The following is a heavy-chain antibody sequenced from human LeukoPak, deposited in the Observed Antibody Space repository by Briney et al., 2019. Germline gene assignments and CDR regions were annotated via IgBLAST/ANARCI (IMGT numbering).Heavy chain of an antibody. J-gene: IGHJ3*02. CDR1: GYTFTTYA. V-gene: IGHV7-4-1*02. CDR3: ARGIGAFDI. D-gene: IGHD3-3*01. Sequence: GASVEVSCKASGYTFTTYAMNWVRQAPGQGLEWMGWIDTKTGNPTYAQALTGRFVFSLDTSVSTAFLQINSLKAEDTAVYYCARGIGAFDIWGQGTVVTVSS. CDR2: IDTKTGNP.